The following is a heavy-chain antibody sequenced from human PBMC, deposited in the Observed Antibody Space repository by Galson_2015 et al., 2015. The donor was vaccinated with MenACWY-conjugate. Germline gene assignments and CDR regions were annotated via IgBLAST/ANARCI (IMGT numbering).Heavy chain of an antibody. CDR2: IYYSGST. V-gene: IGHV4-39*01. CDR3: AKLGRKAAAGDY. CDR1: GGSISSTTYY. D-gene: IGHD6-13*01. J-gene: IGHJ4*02. Sequence: SETLSLTCPVSGGSISSTTYYWGWIRQPPGKGLEWIGSIYYSGSTYYNPSLKSRVSISVDTSKNQFSLNLNSATAADTAVYYCAKLGRKAAAGDYWGQGTLVTVSS.